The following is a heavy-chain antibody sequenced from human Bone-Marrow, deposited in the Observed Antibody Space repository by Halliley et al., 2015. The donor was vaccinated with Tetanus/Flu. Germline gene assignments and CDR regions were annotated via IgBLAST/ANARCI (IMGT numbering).Heavy chain of an antibody. CDR2: VFHDGTV. V-gene: IGHV4-39*02. CDR1: VDSISGSHYY. Sequence: TLSLTCSVSVDSISGSHYYWAWIRQSPGRGLEWIASVFHDGTVYYNPSLKSRVTISVDTSKNHFSLRLNSVTVADTAVYFCARDRRGWLFGRDSYYGLAGWGQGTAVTVS. D-gene: IGHD3-22*01. CDR3: ARDRRGWLFGRDSYYGLAG. J-gene: IGHJ6*02.